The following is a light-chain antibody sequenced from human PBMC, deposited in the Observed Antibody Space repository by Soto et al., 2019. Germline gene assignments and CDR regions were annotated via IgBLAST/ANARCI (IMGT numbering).Light chain of an antibody. V-gene: IGKV3-15*01. CDR2: AAS. Sequence: IVMPQSPATLSVSPGERVPLSCRASQSISSSLAWYQQKPGQAPRLLIYAASTRATGIPARFSGSGSGTEFTLTTSSLQFADFAVYYCQQYNNWPPGFGQGTKLEIK. J-gene: IGKJ2*03. CDR1: QSISSS. CDR3: QQYNNWPPG.